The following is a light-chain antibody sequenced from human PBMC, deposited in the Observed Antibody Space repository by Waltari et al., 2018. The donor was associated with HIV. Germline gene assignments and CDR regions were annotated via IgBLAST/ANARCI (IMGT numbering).Light chain of an antibody. J-gene: IGLJ2*01. V-gene: IGLV4-69*01. CDR1: SGQSRYA. CDR3: QTWGPGTVV. CDR2: VKSDGSY. Sequence: QLVLTQSPSASASLGASVPLPSTLTSGQSRYAVPWPQQQPEKGPRFLMKVKSDGSYVKGAGIPDRFSGSSSGTERYLLISRLQTEDEADYYCQTWGPGTVVFGGGTKLTVL.